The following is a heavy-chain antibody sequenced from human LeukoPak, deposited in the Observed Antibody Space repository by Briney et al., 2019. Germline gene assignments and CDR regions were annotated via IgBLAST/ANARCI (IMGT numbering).Heavy chain of an antibody. CDR2: ISYDGSNK. CDR1: GFTFSSYA. Sequence: GGSLRLSCAASGFTFSSYAMHWVRQAPGKGLEWVAVISYDGSNKYYADSVKGRFTISRDNSKNTLYLQMNSLRAEDTAVYYCARGRVTMVRGVTTYNWFDPWGQGTLVTVSS. J-gene: IGHJ5*02. CDR3: ARGRVTMVRGVTTYNWFDP. V-gene: IGHV3-30*04. D-gene: IGHD3-10*01.